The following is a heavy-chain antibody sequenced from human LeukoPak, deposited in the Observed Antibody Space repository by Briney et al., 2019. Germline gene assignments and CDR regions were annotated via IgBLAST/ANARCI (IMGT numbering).Heavy chain of an antibody. CDR3: ARAHGSPYIVVVPAAHYYYYGMDV. CDR1: GYTFTSYY. J-gene: IGHJ6*02. Sequence: SVKVSCKASGYTFTSYYMHWVRQAPGQGLEWMGGIIPIFGTANYAQKFQGRVTITADESTSTAYMELSSLRSEDTAVYYCARAHGSPYIVVVPAAHYYYYGMDVWGQGTTVTVSS. D-gene: IGHD2-2*01. CDR2: IIPIFGTA. V-gene: IGHV1-69*13.